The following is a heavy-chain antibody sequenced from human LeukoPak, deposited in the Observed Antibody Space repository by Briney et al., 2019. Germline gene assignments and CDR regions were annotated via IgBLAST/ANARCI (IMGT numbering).Heavy chain of an antibody. CDR3: ARNVPVTTLGY. V-gene: IGHV3-66*01. J-gene: IGHJ4*02. D-gene: IGHD4-17*01. CDR1: GVTVSNNY. CDR2: IYSGGST. Sequence: GSLRLSCAASGVTVSNNYMSWVGQAPGEALERVSVIYSGGSTYYADSVKGRFTISRDKSKNTVYLQMNSLRAEDTAVYYCARNVPVTTLGYWGQGTLVTVSS.